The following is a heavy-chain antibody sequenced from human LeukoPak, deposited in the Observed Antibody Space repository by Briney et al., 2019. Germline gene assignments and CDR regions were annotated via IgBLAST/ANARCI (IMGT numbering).Heavy chain of an antibody. J-gene: IGHJ4*02. CDR2: IWYDGSNK. CDR3: ARDHYGSGSYYQRFDY. D-gene: IGHD3-10*01. V-gene: IGHV3-33*08. Sequence: PGGSLRLSCAASGFTFSSYAMSWVRQAPGRGLEWVAVIWYDGSNKYYADSVKGRFTISRDNSKNTLYLQMNSLRAEDTAVYYCARDHYGSGSYYQRFDYWGQGTLVTVSS. CDR1: GFTFSSYA.